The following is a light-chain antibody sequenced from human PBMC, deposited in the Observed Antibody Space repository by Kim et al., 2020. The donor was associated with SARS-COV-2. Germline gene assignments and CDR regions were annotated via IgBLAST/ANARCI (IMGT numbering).Light chain of an antibody. CDR3: QQFYSIPWT. CDR2: WAS. V-gene: IGKV4-1*01. J-gene: IGKJ1*01. Sequence: DIVMTQSPDSLAVSLGERTTINCKSTQNVLYRSNNKNCLAWFQHKPGQPPRILIYWASTRVSGVPERFSGSGSGTDFTLTISSLQAEDVAVYYCQQFYSIPWTFGQGTKVDIK. CDR1: QNVLYRSNNKNC.